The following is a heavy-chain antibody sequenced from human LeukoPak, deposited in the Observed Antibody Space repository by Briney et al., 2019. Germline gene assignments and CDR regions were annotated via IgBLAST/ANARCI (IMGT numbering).Heavy chain of an antibody. CDR1: GFTLSSNY. V-gene: IGHV3-53*01. CDR3: ASGIAAYFDY. J-gene: IGHJ4*02. Sequence: GGSLRLSCAASGFTLSSNYMSWVRQAPGKGLEWVSVIYSGGSTYYADSVKGRFTISRDNSKNTLYLQMNSLRAEDTAVYYCASGIAAYFDYWGQGTLVTVSS. D-gene: IGHD6-13*01. CDR2: IYSGGST.